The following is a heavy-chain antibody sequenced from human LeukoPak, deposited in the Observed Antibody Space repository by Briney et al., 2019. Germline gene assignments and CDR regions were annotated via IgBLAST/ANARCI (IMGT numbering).Heavy chain of an antibody. CDR2: ISSSSSTI. V-gene: IGHV3-48*04. Sequence: GGSLRLSCAASGFTFSSYSMNWVRQAPGKGLEWVSYISSSSSTIYYADSVKGRFTISRDNAKNSLYLQMNSLRAEDTAVYYCARKRGGHRDYGDYGNWFDPWGQGTLATVSS. J-gene: IGHJ5*02. D-gene: IGHD4-17*01. CDR3: ARKRGGHRDYGDYGNWFDP. CDR1: GFTFSSYS.